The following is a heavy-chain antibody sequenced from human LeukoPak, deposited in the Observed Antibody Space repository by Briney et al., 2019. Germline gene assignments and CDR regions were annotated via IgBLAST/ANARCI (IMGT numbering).Heavy chain of an antibody. CDR3: APHGVDWKAAT. CDR1: DGSLDIYY. J-gene: IGHJ1*01. Sequence: SDTLSLTCGASDGSLDIYYWMFVRQPPGKGLQCIGEITYRGSPYYHTSLNSRATLSLDASQRHVSLTLRSVTAPDTALYYCAPHGVDWKAATWGEGPLGTVSS. D-gene: IGHD3-9*01. V-gene: IGHV4-34*01. CDR2: ITYRGSP.